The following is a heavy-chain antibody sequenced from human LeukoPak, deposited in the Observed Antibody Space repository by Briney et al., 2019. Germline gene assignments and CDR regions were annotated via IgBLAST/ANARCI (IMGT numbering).Heavy chain of an antibody. CDR2: ISYDGSNK. V-gene: IGHV3-30-3*01. CDR3: ARGMYYYGSGGFDY. CDR1: GFTFSSFA. J-gene: IGHJ4*02. Sequence: GGSLRLSCAASGFTFSSFAMHWVRQAPGKGLEWVAVISYDGSNKYYADSVKGRFTISRDNAKNSLYLQMNSLRDEDTAVYYCARGMYYYGSGGFDYWGQGTLVTVSS. D-gene: IGHD3-10*01.